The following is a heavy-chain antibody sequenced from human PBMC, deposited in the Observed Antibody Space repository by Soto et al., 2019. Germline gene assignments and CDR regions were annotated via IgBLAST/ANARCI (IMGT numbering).Heavy chain of an antibody. Sequence: ASVKVSCKASGYTFTSYAMHWVRQAPGQRLEWMGWINAGNGNTKYSQKFQGRVTITRDTSASTAYMELSSLRSEDTAVYYCARDGAHLAYSGPNLSHDYWGQGTLVTVSS. CDR1: GYTFTSYA. V-gene: IGHV1-3*01. CDR2: INAGNGNT. J-gene: IGHJ4*02. D-gene: IGHD1-26*01. CDR3: ARDGAHLAYSGPNLSHDY.